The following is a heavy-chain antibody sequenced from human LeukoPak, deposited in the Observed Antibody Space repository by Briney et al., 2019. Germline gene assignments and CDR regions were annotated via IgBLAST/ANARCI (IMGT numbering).Heavy chain of an antibody. J-gene: IGHJ4*02. CDR1: GFTFSDYY. CDR2: IKQDGSEK. V-gene: IGHV3-7*03. Sequence: GGSLRLSCAASGFTFSDYYMSWVRQAPGKGLEWVANIKQDGSEKYYVDSVKGRFTISRDNAKNSLYLQMNSLRAEDTAVYYCARDLRIAAAGGFGYWGQGTLVTVSS. CDR3: ARDLRIAAAGGFGY. D-gene: IGHD6-13*01.